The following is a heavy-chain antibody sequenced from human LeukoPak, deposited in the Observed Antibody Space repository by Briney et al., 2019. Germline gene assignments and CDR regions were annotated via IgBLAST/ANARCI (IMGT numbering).Heavy chain of an antibody. Sequence: SETLSLTCGVSGGSITSTNWWSWVRQPPGQGLEWIGEVSLSGLTNYNPSLSSRVIMALDTSKNHLSLNLTSVTAADTAVYYCARLTSLEYGGRFDYWGQGTLVTVSS. CDR1: GGSITSTNW. V-gene: IGHV4-4*02. D-gene: IGHD5-12*01. CDR3: ARLTSLEYGGRFDY. CDR2: VSLSGLT. J-gene: IGHJ4*02.